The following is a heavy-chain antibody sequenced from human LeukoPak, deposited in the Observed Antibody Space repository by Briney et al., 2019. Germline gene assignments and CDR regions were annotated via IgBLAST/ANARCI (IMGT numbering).Heavy chain of an antibody. Sequence: ASVTVSCKASGYTFTGYYMHWVRQAPGQGLEWMGWINPNSGGTNYAQKFQGWVTTTRDTSISTAYMELSRLRSDDTAVYYCARDTTTVTSPYYYYYGMDVWGQGTTVTVSS. CDR3: ARDTTTVTSPYYYYYGMDV. D-gene: IGHD4-17*01. J-gene: IGHJ6*02. CDR1: GYTFTGYY. CDR2: INPNSGGT. V-gene: IGHV1-2*04.